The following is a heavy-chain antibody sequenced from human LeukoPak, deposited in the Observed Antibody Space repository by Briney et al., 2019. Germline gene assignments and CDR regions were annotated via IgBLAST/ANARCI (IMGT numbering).Heavy chain of an antibody. CDR3: ARSAHSGSYSPFDY. Sequence: SETLSLTCTVSGGSISSYYWSWIRQPPGKGLEWIGYIYYSGSTNYNPSLKGRVTISVDTSKNQFSLKLSSVTAADTAVYYCARSAHSGSYSPFDYWGQGTLVTVSS. J-gene: IGHJ4*02. CDR1: GGSISSYY. CDR2: IYYSGST. V-gene: IGHV4-59*01. D-gene: IGHD1-26*01.